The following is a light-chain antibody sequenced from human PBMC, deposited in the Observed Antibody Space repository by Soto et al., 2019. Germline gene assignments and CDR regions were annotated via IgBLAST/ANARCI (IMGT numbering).Light chain of an antibody. J-gene: IGLJ1*01. CDR3: AAWDDSLSGYV. Sequence: QSVLTQPPSASATPGQRVTISCSGGNSNIGRNSVNWYQQLPGTAPKLLMYSDNQQPSGVPDRFSGSKSGTSASLAISGLQSEDEADYYCAAWDDSLSGYVFGTGTKLTVL. CDR1: NSNIGRNS. CDR2: SDN. V-gene: IGLV1-44*01.